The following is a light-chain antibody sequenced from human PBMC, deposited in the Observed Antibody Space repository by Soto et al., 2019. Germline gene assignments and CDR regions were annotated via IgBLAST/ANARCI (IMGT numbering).Light chain of an antibody. V-gene: IGKV3-11*01. CDR2: DAS. J-gene: IGKJ5*01. Sequence: EIVLAQSPATLSLSPGERVTLTCRASQSGRSYLAWYQQKPGQAPRLLIYDASNRATGLPARFSGSGSGTDFTLTISSLEPEDFAVYYCQQRANWPATFGQGTRLEIK. CDR1: QSGRSY. CDR3: QQRANWPAT.